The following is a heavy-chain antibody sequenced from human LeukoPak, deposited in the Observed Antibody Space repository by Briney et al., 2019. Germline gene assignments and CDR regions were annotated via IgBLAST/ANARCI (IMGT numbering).Heavy chain of an antibody. V-gene: IGHV4-38-2*02. CDR1: GYSISSGYY. Sequence: SETLSLTCTVSGYSISSGYYWGWIRQPPGKGLEWIGSIYHSGSTYYNPSLKSRVTISVDTSKNQFSLKLSSVTAADTAVYYCARLTGYDWESSYDYWGQGTLVTVSS. CDR3: ARLTGYDWESSYDY. CDR2: IYHSGST. J-gene: IGHJ4*02. D-gene: IGHD5-12*01.